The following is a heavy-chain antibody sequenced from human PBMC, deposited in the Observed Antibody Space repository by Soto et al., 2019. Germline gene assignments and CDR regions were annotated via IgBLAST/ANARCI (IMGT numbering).Heavy chain of an antibody. CDR1: GGSISSGGYY. V-gene: IGHV4-61*08. CDR3: ARVAVAGTRVDY. CDR2: IYYTGRT. J-gene: IGHJ4*02. Sequence: SETLSLTCTVSGGSISSGGYYWNWIRQHPGKGLEWIGYIYYTGRTNYNPSLKSRVTMSVDTSRNQFSLRLSSVTAADTAVYYCARVAVAGTRVDYWGQGTLVTVSS. D-gene: IGHD6-19*01.